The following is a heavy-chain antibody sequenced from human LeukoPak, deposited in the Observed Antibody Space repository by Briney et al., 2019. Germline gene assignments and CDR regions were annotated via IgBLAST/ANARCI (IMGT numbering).Heavy chain of an antibody. Sequence: TPSETLSLTCTVSGGSISSSYWSWIRQPAGKGLEWIGRIYTSGSTHYNPSLRSRVTISVDTSKNQFSLKLRSVTAADTAVYYCARQWPTAFDYWGQGTLVTVSS. V-gene: IGHV4-4*07. CDR3: ARQWPTAFDY. J-gene: IGHJ4*02. D-gene: IGHD6-19*01. CDR2: IYTSGST. CDR1: GGSISSSY.